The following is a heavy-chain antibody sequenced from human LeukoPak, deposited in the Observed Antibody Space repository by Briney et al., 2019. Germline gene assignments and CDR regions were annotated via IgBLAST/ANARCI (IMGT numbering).Heavy chain of an antibody. J-gene: IGHJ4*02. CDR3: ARGWFGELLTLFDY. Sequence: GGSLRLSCAASGFTLSGYAMSWVRQAPGKGLEWVSTISGSGGSTYYADSVKGRFTISRDNSKNTLYLQVNSLRAEDTAVYYCARGWFGELLTLFDYWGQGTLVTVSS. CDR2: ISGSGGST. CDR1: GFTLSGYA. V-gene: IGHV3-23*01. D-gene: IGHD3-10*01.